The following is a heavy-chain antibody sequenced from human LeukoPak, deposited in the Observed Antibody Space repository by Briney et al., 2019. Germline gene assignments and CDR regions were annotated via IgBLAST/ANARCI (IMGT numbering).Heavy chain of an antibody. D-gene: IGHD3-22*01. CDR1: GFTFISYW. J-gene: IGHJ4*02. CDR2: INSDGSTT. CDR3: ARGHHYYDSSSYYY. Sequence: GGSPRLSCAASGFTFISYWMHWVRQAPGKGLVWVSRINSDGSTTSYAASVKGRFTISRDTAKNTLYLQMNSLRAEDTAVYYCARGHHYYDSSSYYYWGQGTLVTVSS. V-gene: IGHV3-74*01.